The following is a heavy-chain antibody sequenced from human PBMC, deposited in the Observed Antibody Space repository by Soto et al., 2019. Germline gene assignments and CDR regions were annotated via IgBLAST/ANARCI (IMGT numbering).Heavy chain of an antibody. CDR2: ITANNVNT. Sequence: ASVKVSCKTSGYTFTSCGISWVRQAPGQGLEWMGWITANNVNTNYAQKFQGRVTMTTDTSTATAYMELRSLRSDDTAVYYCARDMGGYYFEPNDYWGQGTLVTVSS. J-gene: IGHJ4*02. CDR3: ARDMGGYYFEPNDY. CDR1: GYTFTSCG. D-gene: IGHD3-22*01. V-gene: IGHV1-18*01.